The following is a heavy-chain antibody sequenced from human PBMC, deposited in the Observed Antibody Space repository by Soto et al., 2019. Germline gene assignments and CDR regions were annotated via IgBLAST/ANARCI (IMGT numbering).Heavy chain of an antibody. D-gene: IGHD2-21*01. J-gene: IGHJ6*02. CDR2: IWYDGSNK. V-gene: IGHV3-33*01. CDR1: GFTFSSYG. Sequence: QVQLVASGGGVVQPGGSLRLSCAASGFTFSSYGMHWVRRAPGKGLERVAGIWYDGSNKYYADSVKGRFTISRDNSENTLYLQMNSLRAEDTAVYYCARASYEFLWCYGMDVWGQGTTVTVSS. CDR3: ARASYEFLWCYGMDV.